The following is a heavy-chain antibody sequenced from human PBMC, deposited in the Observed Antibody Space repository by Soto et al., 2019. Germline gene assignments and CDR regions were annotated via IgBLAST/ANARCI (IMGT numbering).Heavy chain of an antibody. Sequence: GGSLRLSCTASGFTFGDYAMSWFRQAPGKGLEWVGFIRSKAYGGTTEYAASVKGRFTISRDDSKSIAYLQMNSLKTEDTAVYYCTRAGITVSYYYYGMDVWGQGTTVTVSS. CDR1: GFTFGDYA. CDR3: TRAGITVSYYYYGMDV. J-gene: IGHJ6*02. CDR2: IRSKAYGGTT. V-gene: IGHV3-49*03. D-gene: IGHD3-9*01.